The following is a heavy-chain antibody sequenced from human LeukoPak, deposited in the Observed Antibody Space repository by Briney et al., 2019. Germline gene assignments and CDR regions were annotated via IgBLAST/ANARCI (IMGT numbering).Heavy chain of an antibody. J-gene: IGHJ4*02. CDR1: GGSFSGYY. CDR3: ARVPHYYFGYGYFDT. V-gene: IGHV4-34*01. Sequence: SETLSLTCVVNGGSFSGYYWSWIRQPPGKGLEWIGEIDQSGTTNYNPSLKSRVAISIDTSKKQYSLTLTSMTAADTAVYYCARVPHYYFGYGYFDTWGQGTRVTVSS. CDR2: IDQSGTT. D-gene: IGHD3/OR15-3a*01.